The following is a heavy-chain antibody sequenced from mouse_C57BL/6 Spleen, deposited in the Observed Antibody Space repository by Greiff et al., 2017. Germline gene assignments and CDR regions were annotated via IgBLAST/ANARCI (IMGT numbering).Heavy chain of an antibody. J-gene: IGHJ2*01. CDR1: GYAFTNYL. CDR2: INPGSGGT. CDR3: ARDGVYDYDY. Sequence: QVQLQQSGAELVRPGTSVKVSCKASGYAFTNYLIEWVKQRPGQGLEWIGVINPGSGGTNYNEKFKGKATLTADKSSSTAYMQLSSLTSEDSAVYFCARDGVYDYDYWGQGTTLTVSS. D-gene: IGHD2-4*01. V-gene: IGHV1-54*01.